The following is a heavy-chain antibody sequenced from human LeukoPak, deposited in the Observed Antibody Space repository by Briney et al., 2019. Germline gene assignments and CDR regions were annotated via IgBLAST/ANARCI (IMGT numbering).Heavy chain of an antibody. Sequence: GGSLRLSCAASGFTFTSSAMSWVRQAPGKGLEWVSVISGSGHTTDYADSVKGRFTVSRDNSKNTLYLQMNSLRAEDTAVYYCAKDRFDYGGNSYYFDYWGQGTLVTVSS. CDR3: AKDRFDYGGNSYYFDY. CDR1: GFTFTSSA. D-gene: IGHD4-23*01. CDR2: ISGSGHTT. J-gene: IGHJ4*02. V-gene: IGHV3-23*01.